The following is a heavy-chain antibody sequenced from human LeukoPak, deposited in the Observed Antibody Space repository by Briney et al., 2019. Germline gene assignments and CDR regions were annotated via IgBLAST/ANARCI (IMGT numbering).Heavy chain of an antibody. V-gene: IGHV1-2*02. J-gene: IGHJ1*01. CDR3: ARDPRDSSGYYYVYFQH. Sequence: ASVKVSCKASGYTFTGYFVHWVRQAPGQGLQWMGWINPNTGGTNYAQKFQGRVTMTEDTSTDTAYMELSSLRSEDTAVYYCARDPRDSSGYYYVYFQHWGQGTLVTVSS. CDR1: GYTFTGYF. D-gene: IGHD3-22*01. CDR2: INPNTGGT.